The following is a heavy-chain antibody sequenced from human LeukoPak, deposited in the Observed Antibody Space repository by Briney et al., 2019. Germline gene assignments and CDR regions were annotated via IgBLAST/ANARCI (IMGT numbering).Heavy chain of an antibody. D-gene: IGHD5-18*01. CDR1: GFTFDDYA. CDR2: ISWNSGSI. CDR3: AKDLDGYSYGTLDY. J-gene: IGHJ4*02. Sequence: GGSLRLSCAASGFTFDDYAMPWVRQAPGKGLEWVSGISWNSGSIGYADSVKGRFTISRDNAKNSLYLQMNSLRAEDTALYYCAKDLDGYSYGTLDYWGQGTRVTVSS. V-gene: IGHV3-9*01.